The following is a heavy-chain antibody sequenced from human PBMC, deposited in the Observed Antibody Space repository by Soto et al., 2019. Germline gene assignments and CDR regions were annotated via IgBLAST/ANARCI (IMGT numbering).Heavy chain of an antibody. CDR1: GFALSSCA. D-gene: IGHD1-26*01. V-gene: IGHV3-64D*06. Sequence: GSLRVSWSTSGFALSSCAMHWVRQAPGQGLEYVSSISSNGGSTYYADSVKGRFTIYRDNSKNKLYLQMSSLRTEDTAVFYCVKDRWVDYWGQGTLVTASS. CDR3: VKDRWVDY. J-gene: IGHJ4*02. CDR2: ISSNGGST.